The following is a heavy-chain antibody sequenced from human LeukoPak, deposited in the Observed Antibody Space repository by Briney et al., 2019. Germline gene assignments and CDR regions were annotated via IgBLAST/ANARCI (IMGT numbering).Heavy chain of an antibody. Sequence: SVKVSCKASGGTFSSYAISWVRQAPGQGLEWMGGIIPIFGTANYVQKFQGRVTITADESTSTAYMELSSLRSEDTAVYYCASRISGIAVALSYYYYMDVWGKGTTVTVSS. V-gene: IGHV1-69*13. J-gene: IGHJ6*03. D-gene: IGHD6-19*01. CDR2: IIPIFGTA. CDR3: ASRISGIAVALSYYYYMDV. CDR1: GGTFSSYA.